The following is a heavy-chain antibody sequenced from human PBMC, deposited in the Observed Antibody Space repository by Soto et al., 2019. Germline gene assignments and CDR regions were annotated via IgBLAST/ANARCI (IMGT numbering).Heavy chain of an antibody. V-gene: IGHV3-21*01. CDR2: ISGSEDNI. D-gene: IGHD6-13*01. CDR3: AKDGAAGSVLDV. CDR1: GFPFSNYY. J-gene: IGHJ6*02. Sequence: GGSLRLSCVASGFPFSNYYMDWVRQAPGKGLEWVAVISGSEDNIHYADSVKGRLTTSRDNAKNSVYLQMNNLRVEDTAVYYCAKDGAAGSVLDVWGQGTTVTVSS.